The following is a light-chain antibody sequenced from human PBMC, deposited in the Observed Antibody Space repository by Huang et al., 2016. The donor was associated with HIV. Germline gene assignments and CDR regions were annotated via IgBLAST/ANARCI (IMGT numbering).Light chain of an antibody. Sequence: DIQMTQSPSSLSASVVYRVTIICRASQGISKSLAWYQKKPGKATKILLYATSKLESCVPSRFSGSGSGTHYTLTISTLQPEDLATYYCQQYQSVPWTFGQGTKVAI. CDR2: ATS. J-gene: IGKJ1*01. CDR1: QGISKS. CDR3: QQYQSVPWT. V-gene: IGKV1-NL1*01.